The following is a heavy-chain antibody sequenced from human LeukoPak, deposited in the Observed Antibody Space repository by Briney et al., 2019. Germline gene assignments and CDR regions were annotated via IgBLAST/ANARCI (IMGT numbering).Heavy chain of an antibody. CDR3: ARDALLWFGDRPRAGRYYYYGMDV. J-gene: IGHJ6*02. V-gene: IGHV1-18*01. D-gene: IGHD3-10*01. Sequence: VASVKVSCKASGYTFTGYGISWVRQAPGQGLEWMGWISAYNGNTNYAQKLQGRVTMTTDTSTSTAYMELRSLRSDDTAVYYCARDALLWFGDRPRAGRYYYYGMDVWGQGTTVTVSS. CDR1: GYTFTGYG. CDR2: ISAYNGNT.